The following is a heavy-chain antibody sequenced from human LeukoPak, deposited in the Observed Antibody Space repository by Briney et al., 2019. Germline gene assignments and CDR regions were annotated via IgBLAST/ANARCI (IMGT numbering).Heavy chain of an antibody. CDR3: ARRSPSADAFDI. V-gene: IGHV7-4-1*02. Sequence: ASVKVSCKASGYTFTSYGISWVRQAPGQGLEWMGWINTKTGTPTYAQGFTGRFVFSLDISVTTAYLQISNLKAEDTAAYYCARRSPSADAFDIWGQGTMVTVSS. CDR2: INTKTGTP. CDR1: GYTFTSYG. J-gene: IGHJ3*02.